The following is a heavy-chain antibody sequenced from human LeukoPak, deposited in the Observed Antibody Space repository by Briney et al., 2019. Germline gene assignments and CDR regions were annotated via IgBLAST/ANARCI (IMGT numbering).Heavy chain of an antibody. D-gene: IGHD1-26*01. CDR2: IIVGSGRT. CDR1: GFTFSNSA. V-gene: IGHV1-58*02. Sequence: SVKVSCKASGFTFSNSAIQWVRQARGQRLEWIGWIIVGSGRTHYAQNLQERLTINRDMSTNTAYMELSSLRSEDTAVYYCAAELYSGTYGRCCSFAFWGQGTPVTVSS. J-gene: IGHJ4*02. CDR3: AAELYSGTYGRCCSFAF.